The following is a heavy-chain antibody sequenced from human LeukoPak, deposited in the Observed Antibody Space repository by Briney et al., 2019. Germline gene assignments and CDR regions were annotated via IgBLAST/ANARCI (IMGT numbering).Heavy chain of an antibody. Sequence: SETLSLTCTVSGGSISSYYWSWIRQPAGKGLEWIGRIYTSGSTNYNPSLKSRVTISVDRSKNQSSLKLSSVTAADTAVYYCARSITMVRGVSWEYYFDYWGQGTLVTVSS. D-gene: IGHD3-10*01. CDR3: ARSITMVRGVSWEYYFDY. V-gene: IGHV4-4*07. J-gene: IGHJ4*02. CDR2: IYTSGST. CDR1: GGSISSYY.